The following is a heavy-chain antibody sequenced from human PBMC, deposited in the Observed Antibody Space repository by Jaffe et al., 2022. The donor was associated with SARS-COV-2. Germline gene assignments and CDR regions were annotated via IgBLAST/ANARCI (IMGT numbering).Heavy chain of an antibody. Sequence: QVQLVESGGGVVQPGRSLRLSCAASGFTFSSYGMHWVRQAPGKGLEWVAVIWYDGSNKYYADSVKGRFTISRDNSKNTLYLQMNSLRAEDTAVYYCARVVGLRFLEWLGPLDYWGQGTLVTVSS. CDR1: GFTFSSYG. CDR2: IWYDGSNK. V-gene: IGHV3-33*01. J-gene: IGHJ4*02. D-gene: IGHD3-3*01. CDR3: ARVVGLRFLEWLGPLDY.